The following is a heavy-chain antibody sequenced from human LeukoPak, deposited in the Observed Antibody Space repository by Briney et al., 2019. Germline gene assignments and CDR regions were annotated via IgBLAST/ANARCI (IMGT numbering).Heavy chain of an antibody. Sequence: PGGSLRLSCAASGFTFSSYSMNWVRQAPGKGLEWVSSISSSSSYIYYADSVKGRFTISRDNAKNSLYLQMNSLRAEDTALYHCARGNLIGEADAFDIWGQGTMVTVSS. CDR1: GFTFSSYS. CDR2: ISSSSSYI. D-gene: IGHD3-16*01. CDR3: ARGNLIGEADAFDI. J-gene: IGHJ3*02. V-gene: IGHV3-21*04.